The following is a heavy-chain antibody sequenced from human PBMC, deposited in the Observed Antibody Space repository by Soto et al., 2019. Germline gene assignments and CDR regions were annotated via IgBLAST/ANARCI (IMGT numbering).Heavy chain of an antibody. CDR3: AADRDFWSGYTYYGMDV. V-gene: IGHV1-58*01. Sequence: SVKVSCKASGFTFTSSAVQWVLQARGQRLEWIGWIVVGSGNTNYAQKFQERVTITRDMSTSTAYMELSSLRSEDTAVYYCAADRDFWSGYTYYGMDVWGQGTTVTVSS. D-gene: IGHD3-3*01. J-gene: IGHJ6*02. CDR2: IVVGSGNT. CDR1: GFTFTSSA.